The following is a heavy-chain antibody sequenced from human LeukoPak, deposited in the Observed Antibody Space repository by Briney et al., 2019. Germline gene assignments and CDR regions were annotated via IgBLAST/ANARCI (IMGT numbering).Heavy chain of an antibody. CDR2: ISGSSTTI. CDR3: AKAPVTSCRGVYCYPFDY. D-gene: IGHD2-21*01. CDR1: GFTFSRYT. V-gene: IGHV3-48*04. Sequence: PGGSLRLSCAASGFTFSRYTMNWVRQAPGKGPEWISYISGSSTTIQYADSVKGRFTISRDNGKNSVYLQMNSLSPEDTAVYYCAKAPVTSCRGVYCYPFDYWGQGTLVTVSS. J-gene: IGHJ4*02.